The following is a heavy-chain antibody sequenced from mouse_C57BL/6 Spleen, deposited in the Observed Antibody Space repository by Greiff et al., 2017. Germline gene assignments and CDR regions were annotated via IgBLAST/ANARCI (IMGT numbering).Heavy chain of an antibody. CDR3: GSGPGWFAY. V-gene: IGHV1-54*01. D-gene: IGHD3-1*01. CDR2: INPGSGGT. CDR1: GYAFTNYL. Sequence: VQLQQSGAELVRPGTSVKVSCKASGYAFTNYLIEWVKQRPGQGLEWIGVINPGSGGTNYNEKFKSKATLTVDKSSSTAYMQLSSLTSEDSAVYYCGSGPGWFAYWGQGTLVTVSA. J-gene: IGHJ3*01.